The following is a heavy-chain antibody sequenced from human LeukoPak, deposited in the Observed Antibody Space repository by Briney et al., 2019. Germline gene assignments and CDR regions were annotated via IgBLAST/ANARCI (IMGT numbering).Heavy chain of an antibody. CDR2: IYTSGST. J-gene: IGHJ4*02. CDR3: ATGHFFALNFDY. CDR1: GGSISSYY. V-gene: IGHV4-4*09. Sequence: PSETLSLTCTVSGGSISSYYWSWIRQPPGKGLEWIGYIYTSGSTNYNPSLKSRVTIPVDTSKNQFSLKLSSVTAADTAVYYCATGHFFALNFDYWGQGTLVTVSS.